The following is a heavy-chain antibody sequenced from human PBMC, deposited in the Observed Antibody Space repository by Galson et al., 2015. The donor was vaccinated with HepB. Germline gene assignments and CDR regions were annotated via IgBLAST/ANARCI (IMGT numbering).Heavy chain of an antibody. D-gene: IGHD6-13*01. CDR1: GFTFSNYA. CDR3: AKEKYSSSWYNAWFDP. CDR2: ISGSGDST. V-gene: IGHV3-23*01. Sequence: SLRLSCAASGFTFSNYAMSWVRQAPGKGLEWVSAISGSGDSTYHADSVKGRFTISRDNSKNTLYLQMNSLRGEDTAVYYCAKEKYSSSWYNAWFDPWGRGTLVTVSS. J-gene: IGHJ5*02.